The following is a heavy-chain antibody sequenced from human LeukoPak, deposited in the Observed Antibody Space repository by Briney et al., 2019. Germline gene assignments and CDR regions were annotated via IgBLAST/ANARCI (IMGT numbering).Heavy chain of an antibody. D-gene: IGHD3-3*01. CDR1: GGTFNNYA. Sequence: GSSVKVSCKASGGTFNNYAISWVRQAPGQGLESMGGIIPIFGTANYAQKFQGRVTVTADESTSTAYMELSSLRSEDTAVYYCARDRGARIGYFYYYFYIDVWGKGTTVTVSS. J-gene: IGHJ6*03. CDR3: ARDRGARIGYFYYYFYIDV. CDR2: IIPIFGTA. V-gene: IGHV1-69*01.